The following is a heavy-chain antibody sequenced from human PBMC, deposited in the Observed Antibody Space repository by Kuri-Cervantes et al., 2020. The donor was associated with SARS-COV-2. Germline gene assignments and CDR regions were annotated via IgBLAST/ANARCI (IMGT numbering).Heavy chain of an antibody. CDR3: ARGGGRYSGSYHYYYYMDV. CDR1: GYTFTSYA. D-gene: IGHD1-26*01. V-gene: IGHV1-3*02. J-gene: IGHJ6*03. CDR2: SNAGNGNT. Sequence: ASVKVSCKASGYTFTSYAMHWVRQAPGQRLEWMGWSNAGNGNTKYSQEFQGRVTITRDTSASTAYMELSSLRSEDTAVYYCARGGGRYSGSYHYYYYMDVWGKGTTVTVSS.